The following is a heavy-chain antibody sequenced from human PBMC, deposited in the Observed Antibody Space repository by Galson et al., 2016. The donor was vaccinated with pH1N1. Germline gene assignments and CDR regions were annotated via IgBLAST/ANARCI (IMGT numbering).Heavy chain of an antibody. Sequence: SVKVSCKVSGYLLTELSIFWVRQAPGKGLEWMGGFTADDGETVYAQKLQGRVTMTEDTSTDTSYMELSSLRYEDTAVYYCATKSIDYYYYYMDVWGKGTTVTVSS. CDR1: GYLLTELS. CDR3: ATKSIDYYYYYMDV. CDR2: FTADDGET. J-gene: IGHJ6*03. V-gene: IGHV1-24*01.